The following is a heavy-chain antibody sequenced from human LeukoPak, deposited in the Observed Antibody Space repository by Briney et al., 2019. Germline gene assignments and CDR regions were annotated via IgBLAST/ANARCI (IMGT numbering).Heavy chain of an antibody. CDR1: GFTFTNAW. D-gene: IGHD1-26*01. J-gene: IGHJ4*02. CDR2: IKSRTDGWTT. Sequence: PGGSLRLSCAASGFTFTNAWMNWVRQAPGKGLEWVGRIKSRTDGWTTDYAAPVKGRFTISRDDSKNTVYLHMNSLKTEDTAVYYCTTDGVGSSPYYLHYWGQGTLVSVSS. CDR3: TTDGVGSSPYYLHY. V-gene: IGHV3-15*01.